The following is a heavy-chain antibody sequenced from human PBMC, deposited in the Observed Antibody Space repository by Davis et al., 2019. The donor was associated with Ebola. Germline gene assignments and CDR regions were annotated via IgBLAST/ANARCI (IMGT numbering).Heavy chain of an antibody. CDR2: ISWDGGST. V-gene: IGHV3-43*01. CDR3: AKDHTVTTYSPDY. Sequence: GESLKISCAASGFTFDDYTMHWVRQAPGKGLEWVSLISWDGGSTYYADSVKGRFTISRDNSKNTLYLQMNSLRAEDTAVYYCAKDHTVTTYSPDYWGQGTLVTVSS. D-gene: IGHD4-17*01. CDR1: GFTFDDYT. J-gene: IGHJ4*02.